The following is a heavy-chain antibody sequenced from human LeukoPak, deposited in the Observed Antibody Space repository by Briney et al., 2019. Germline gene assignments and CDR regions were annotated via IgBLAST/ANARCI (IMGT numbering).Heavy chain of an antibody. CDR1: GFTLSTYY. J-gene: IGHJ6*03. CDR3: ATNDYSNYGYYCYIDV. V-gene: IGHV3-11*01. D-gene: IGHD4-11*01. Sequence: GGSLRLSCAASGFTLSTYYMSWIRPAPGKGLEWVSYISSSGSTIYYADSVKGRFTISRDNAKNSLYLQMNSLRAEDTAVYYCATNDYSNYGYYCYIDVWGKGTTVTVSS. CDR2: ISSSGSTI.